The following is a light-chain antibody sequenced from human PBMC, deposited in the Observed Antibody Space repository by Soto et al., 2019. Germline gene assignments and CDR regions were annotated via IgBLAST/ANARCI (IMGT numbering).Light chain of an antibody. CDR3: AAWDDSLGGL. Sequence: QSVLTQPPSASGTPGQRVTISCSGSRSNIGTNYVYWYQQLPGTAPKLLIYRNNQRPSGVPDRFSGSKSGTSASLAISGLRSGDEADYYCAAWDDSLGGLFGGGTKLTVL. CDR2: RNN. J-gene: IGLJ2*01. V-gene: IGLV1-47*01. CDR1: RSNIGTNY.